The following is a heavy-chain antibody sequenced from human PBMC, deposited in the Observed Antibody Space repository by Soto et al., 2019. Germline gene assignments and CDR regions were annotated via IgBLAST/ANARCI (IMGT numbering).Heavy chain of an antibody. D-gene: IGHD3-10*01. CDR3: ARDVNFGLTFHYYGMDV. CDR1: GYTFTSYY. V-gene: IGHV1-46*01. J-gene: IGHJ6*02. CDR2: IHPSGGSA. Sequence: QVQLMQSGAEVKKPGASVKVSCKASGYTFTSYYIHWVRQAPGQGLEWMGIIHPSGGSASYARKFQGRVAWTTNTSKSTVYMEVSSLTTEDTAVYYCARDVNFGLTFHYYGMDVWGQGTTVSDSS.